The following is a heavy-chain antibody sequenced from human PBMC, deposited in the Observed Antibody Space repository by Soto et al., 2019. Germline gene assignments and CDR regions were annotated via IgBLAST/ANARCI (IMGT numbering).Heavy chain of an antibody. V-gene: IGHV3-7*05. D-gene: IGHD5-18*01. CDR1: GFTFSSYW. Sequence: PGGSLRLSCAASGFTFSSYWMSWVRQAPGKGLEWVANIKQDGSEKYYVDSVKGRFTISRDNAKNSLYLQMNSLRAEDTAMYYSARVVRYSYGLVDYWGQGTLVTVSS. CDR2: IKQDGSEK. CDR3: ARVVRYSYGLVDY. J-gene: IGHJ4*02.